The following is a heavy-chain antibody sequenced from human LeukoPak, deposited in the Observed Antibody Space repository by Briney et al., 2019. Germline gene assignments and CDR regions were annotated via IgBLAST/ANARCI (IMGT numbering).Heavy chain of an antibody. Sequence: GRSIRPSSVAYALTLANAWMSWVRQAAGKVLEWVGRIKSKTDGGTTDYAAPVKGRFTISRDDSKNTLYLQMNSLKTEDTAVYYCTTGDYVWGSYRYMDYWGQGTLVTVSS. CDR3: TTGDYVWGSYRYMDY. J-gene: IGHJ4*02. V-gene: IGHV3-15*01. D-gene: IGHD3-16*02. CDR1: ALTLANAW. CDR2: IKSKTDGGTT.